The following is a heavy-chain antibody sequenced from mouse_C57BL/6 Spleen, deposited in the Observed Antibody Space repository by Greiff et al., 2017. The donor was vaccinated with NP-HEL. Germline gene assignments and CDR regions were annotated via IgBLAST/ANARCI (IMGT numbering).Heavy chain of an antibody. J-gene: IGHJ1*03. V-gene: IGHV1-69*01. CDR3: ARIRYYGSSYGYFDV. CDR1: GYTFTSYW. CDR2: IDPSDSYT. D-gene: IGHD1-1*01. Sequence: QVQLQQPGAELVMPGASVKLSCKASGYTFTSYWMHWVKQRPGQGLEWIGEIDPSDSYTNYNQKFKGKSTLTVDKSSSTAYMQLSSLTSEDSAVYYCARIRYYGSSYGYFDVWGTGTTVTVSS.